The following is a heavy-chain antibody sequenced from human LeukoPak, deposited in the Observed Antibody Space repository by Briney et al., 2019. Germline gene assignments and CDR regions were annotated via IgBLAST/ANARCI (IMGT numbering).Heavy chain of an antibody. CDR2: IYYSGST. CDR1: GGSISSSSYY. Sequence: SETLSLTCTVSGGSISSSSYYWGWIRQPPGKGLEWIGSIYYSGSTNYNPSLKSRVTISVDTSKNQFSLKLSSVTAADTAVYYCAREDTAMVLFDYWGQGTLVTVSS. D-gene: IGHD5-18*01. J-gene: IGHJ4*02. CDR3: AREDTAMVLFDY. V-gene: IGHV4-39*07.